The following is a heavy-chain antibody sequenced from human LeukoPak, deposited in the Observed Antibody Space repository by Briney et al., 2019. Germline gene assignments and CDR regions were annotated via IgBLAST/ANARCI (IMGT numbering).Heavy chain of an antibody. CDR3: ARDLEYSSSSFHYYYMDV. V-gene: IGHV1-69*13. J-gene: IGHJ6*03. Sequence: GASVKVSCKASGGTFSSYAISWVRQAPGQGLEWMGGIIPIFGTANYAQKFQGRVTITADESTSTAYMELSSLRSEDTAVYYCARDLEYSSSSFHYYYMDVWGKGTTVTVSS. CDR2: IIPIFGTA. D-gene: IGHD6-6*01. CDR1: GGTFSSYA.